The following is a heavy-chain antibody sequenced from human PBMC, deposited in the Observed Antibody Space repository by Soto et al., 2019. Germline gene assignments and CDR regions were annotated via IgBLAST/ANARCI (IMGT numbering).Heavy chain of an antibody. CDR2: ISYDGSNK. CDR1: LFTFSSYG. D-gene: IGHD3-22*01. V-gene: IGHV3-30*03. Sequence: GGCLRLSCAASLFTFSSYGMHWVRQAPGKGLEWVAVISYDGSNKYYADSVKGRFTISRDNSKNTPYLQMNSLRAEDTAVYYCAMRRDSWFDPWGQGTLVTVSS. J-gene: IGHJ5*02. CDR3: AMRRDSWFDP.